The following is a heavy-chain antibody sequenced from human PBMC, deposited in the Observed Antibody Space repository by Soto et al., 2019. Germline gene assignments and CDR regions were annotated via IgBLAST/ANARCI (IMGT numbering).Heavy chain of an antibody. CDR2: LYSGAGT. CDR1: GFTVSSNY. CDR3: ARECGGDCSNAFDL. J-gene: IGHJ3*01. D-gene: IGHD2-21*01. Sequence: VQLVESGGGLVQPGGSLRLSCAASGFTVSSNYMNWVRQAPGKGLEWLSVLYSGAGTYYADSVKDRFTISRDNSKNTLYLQLNSLRAEDTAIYHCARECGGDCSNAFDLWGQGTMVTVSP. V-gene: IGHV3-66*01.